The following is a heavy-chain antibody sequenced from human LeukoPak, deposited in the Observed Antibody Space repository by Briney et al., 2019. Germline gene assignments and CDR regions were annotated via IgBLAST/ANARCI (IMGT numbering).Heavy chain of an antibody. Sequence: SETLSLTCTVSGGSISSSSYYWGWIRPPPGKGLEWIGSIYYSGSTYYNPSLKSRVTISVDTSKNQFSLKLSSVTTADTAVYYCATYKAARGQADYWGQGTLVTVSS. D-gene: IGHD6-6*01. J-gene: IGHJ4*02. CDR1: GGSISSSSYY. V-gene: IGHV4-39*01. CDR2: IYYSGST. CDR3: ATYKAARGQADY.